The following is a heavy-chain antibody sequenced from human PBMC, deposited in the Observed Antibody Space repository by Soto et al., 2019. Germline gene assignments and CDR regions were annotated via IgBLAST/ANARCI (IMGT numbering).Heavy chain of an antibody. Sequence: QVQLVQSGAEVKKPGSSVKVSCKASGGTFSSYAISWVRQAPGQGLEWMGGIIPIFGTANYAQKFQGRVTITADESTSTAYMELSSLRSEDTAVYYCARDLCPESRGGSCYLGWFVPWGQGTLVTVSS. CDR2: IIPIFGTA. D-gene: IGHD2-15*01. CDR3: ARDLCPESRGGSCYLGWFVP. V-gene: IGHV1-69*12. J-gene: IGHJ5*02. CDR1: GGTFSSYA.